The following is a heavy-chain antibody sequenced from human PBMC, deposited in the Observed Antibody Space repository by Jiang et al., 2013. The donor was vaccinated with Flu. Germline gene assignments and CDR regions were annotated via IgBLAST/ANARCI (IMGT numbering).Heavy chain of an antibody. V-gene: IGHV4-39*01. J-gene: IGHJ4*02. CDR2: TYYSGST. CDR3: ARTDGSSWYEGPLRVFDY. CDR1: GGSISSSSYY. Sequence: PGLVKPSETLSLTCTVSGGSISSSSYYWGWIRQPPGKGLEWIGSTYYSGSTYCSPSLKSRVTISVDTSNNQFSLKLSSVTAADTAVYYCARTDGSSWYEGPLRVFDYWGQGTLVTVSS. D-gene: IGHD6-13*01.